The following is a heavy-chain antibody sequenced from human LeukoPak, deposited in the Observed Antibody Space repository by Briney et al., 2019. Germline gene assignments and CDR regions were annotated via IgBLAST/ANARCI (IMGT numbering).Heavy chain of an antibody. V-gene: IGHV3-23*01. D-gene: IGHD3-22*01. CDR1: GFTFSGYA. CDR2: ISGSGGST. J-gene: IGHJ4*02. CDR3: AKDEGSSGCKN. Sequence: PGGSLRLSCAASGFTFSGYAMSWVRQAPGKGLEWVSAISGSGGSTYHADSVKGRFTISRDNSKNTLYLQMNSLRAEDTAVYYCAKDEGSSGCKNWGQGTLVTVSS.